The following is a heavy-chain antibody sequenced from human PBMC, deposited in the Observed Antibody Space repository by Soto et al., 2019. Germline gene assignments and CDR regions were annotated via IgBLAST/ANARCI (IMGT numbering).Heavy chain of an antibody. CDR3: ARELAAAAIRYYYFIMDV. J-gene: IGHJ6*02. CDR1: GFTFSSDS. Sequence: GGSLRLSCAASGFTFSSDSMNWVRQAPGKGLEWVSYISSSSSIIYYADSVEGRFTISRDNAKNSLYLQMNSLRDEDTAVYYCARELAAAAIRYYYFIMDVWGQGTTVTVSS. V-gene: IGHV3-48*02. D-gene: IGHD6-13*01. CDR2: ISSSSSII.